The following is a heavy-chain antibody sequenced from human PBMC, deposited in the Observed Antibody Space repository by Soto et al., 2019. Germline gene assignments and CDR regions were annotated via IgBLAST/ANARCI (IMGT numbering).Heavy chain of an antibody. J-gene: IGHJ6*03. CDR2: IGTAGDT. CDR3: ARSSGYRRYYYYYYYMDV. CDR1: GFTFSSYD. Sequence: EVQLVESGGGLVQPGGSLRLSCAASGFTFSSYDMHWVRQATGKGLEWVSAIGTAGDTYYPGSVKGRFTISRENAMNSLYLQMNSLRAGDTAVYYCARSSGYRRYYYYYYYMDVWGKGTTVTVSS. D-gene: IGHD5-12*01. V-gene: IGHV3-13*01.